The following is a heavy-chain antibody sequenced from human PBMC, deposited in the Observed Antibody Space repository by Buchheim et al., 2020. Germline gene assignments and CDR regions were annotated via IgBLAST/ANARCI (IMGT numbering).Heavy chain of an antibody. CDR3: AKDRAAGSRGYYYGMDV. CDR1: GFTFSSYG. D-gene: IGHD6-13*01. V-gene: IGHV3-30*18. CDR2: ISYDGSNK. Sequence: QVQLVESGGGVVQPGRSLRLSCAASGFTFSSYGMHWVRQAPGKGLEWVAVISYDGSNKYYADSVKGRFTISRDNSKNTLYLQMNSLGAEDTAVYYCAKDRAAGSRGYYYGMDVWGQGTT. J-gene: IGHJ6*02.